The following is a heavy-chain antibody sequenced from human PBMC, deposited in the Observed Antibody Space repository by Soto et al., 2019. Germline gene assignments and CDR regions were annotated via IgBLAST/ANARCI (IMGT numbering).Heavy chain of an antibody. D-gene: IGHD5-18*01. CDR1: QFTFRSYG. V-gene: IGHV3-30*18. Sequence: GGSLRLPCATSQFTFRSYGMNWVRQAPGKGLQWVAHISYDGNTQDLADSVKGRFTISRDNSKNMLYLQMNSLRADDTAVYYCAKVMVKNWFDPWGQGTLVTVSS. CDR3: AKVMVKNWFDP. J-gene: IGHJ5*02. CDR2: ISYDGNTQ.